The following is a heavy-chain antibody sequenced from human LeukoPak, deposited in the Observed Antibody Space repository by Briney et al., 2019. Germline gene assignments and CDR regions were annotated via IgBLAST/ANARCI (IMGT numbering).Heavy chain of an antibody. J-gene: IGHJ6*02. Sequence: GGSLRLSCAASGSTFSSYWMHWVRQAPGKGLVWVSRINSDGSSTSYADSVKGRFTISRDNAKNTLYLQMNSLRAEDTAVYYCARDQDLWSMDVWGQGTTVTVSS. V-gene: IGHV3-74*01. CDR2: INSDGSST. CDR1: GSTFSSYW. CDR3: ARDQDLWSMDV. D-gene: IGHD3-3*01.